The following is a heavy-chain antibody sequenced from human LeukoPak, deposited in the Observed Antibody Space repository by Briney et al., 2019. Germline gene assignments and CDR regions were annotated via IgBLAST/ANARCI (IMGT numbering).Heavy chain of an antibody. CDR3: AKGYGDYSLPVYDAFDI. CDR1: GFTFSSNA. J-gene: IGHJ3*02. Sequence: GGSLRLSCAASGFTFSSNAMSWVRQAPGKGLEWVSAISGSGGSTYYADSVKGRFTISRDNSKNTLYLQMNSLRAEDTAVYYCAKGYGDYSLPVYDAFDIWGQGTMVTVSS. D-gene: IGHD4-17*01. V-gene: IGHV3-23*01. CDR2: ISGSGGST.